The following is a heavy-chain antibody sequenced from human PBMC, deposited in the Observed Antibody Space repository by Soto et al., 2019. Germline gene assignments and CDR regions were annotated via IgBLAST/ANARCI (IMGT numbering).Heavy chain of an antibody. V-gene: IGHV6-1*01. CDR1: GDSVSSNRAT. D-gene: IGHD1-26*01. CDR2: TYYRSKWYS. CDR3: ARAAYSGSYQGYFDY. J-gene: IGHJ4*02. Sequence: SQTLSVTCAISGDSVSSNRATWNWIRQSPSRGLEWLGRTYYRSKWYSDYAVSVKSRITINPDTSKNQFSLQLNSVTPEDTAVYYCARAAYSGSYQGYFDYWGQGTLVTVSS.